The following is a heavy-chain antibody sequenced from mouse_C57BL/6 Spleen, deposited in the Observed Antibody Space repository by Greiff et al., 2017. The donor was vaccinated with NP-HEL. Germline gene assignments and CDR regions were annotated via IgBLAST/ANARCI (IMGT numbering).Heavy chain of an antibody. D-gene: IGHD2-4*01. CDR2: IYPRSGNT. Sequence: QVQLKESGAELARPGASVMLSCKASGYTFTSYGISWVKQRTGQGLEWIGEIYPRSGNTYYNEKFKGKATLTADKSSSTAYMELRSLTSEDSAVYFCARRNDYDEAWFAYWGQGTLVTVSA. J-gene: IGHJ3*01. CDR3: ARRNDYDEAWFAY. CDR1: GYTFTSYG. V-gene: IGHV1-81*01.